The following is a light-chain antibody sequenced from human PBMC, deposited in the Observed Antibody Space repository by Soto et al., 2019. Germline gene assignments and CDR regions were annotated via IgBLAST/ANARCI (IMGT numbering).Light chain of an antibody. CDR1: SSDVGSYNY. Sequence: QSALTQPASVSGSPGQSITISCTGTSSDVGSYNYVSWYQQHPGKAPKLMIYDVSNRPSGFSNRFSGSKSGNTASLTISGLQAEDEADYYCSSYTSSSTRVFGTGTKVTVL. J-gene: IGLJ1*01. CDR3: SSYTSSSTRV. CDR2: DVS. V-gene: IGLV2-14*01.